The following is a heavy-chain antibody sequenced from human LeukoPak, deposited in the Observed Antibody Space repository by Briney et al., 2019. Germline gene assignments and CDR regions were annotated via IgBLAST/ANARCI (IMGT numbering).Heavy chain of an antibody. D-gene: IGHD6-6*01. CDR3: ARGWPLIAAPPWFDP. J-gene: IGHJ5*02. Sequence: GASVKVSCKTSGYTFANYGVTWVRQAPGQGLEWMGWMNPNSGNTGYAQKFQGRVTMTRNTSISTAYMELSSLRSEDTAVYYCARGWPLIAAPPWFDPWGQGTLVTVSS. CDR2: MNPNSGNT. CDR1: GYTFANYG. V-gene: IGHV1-8*02.